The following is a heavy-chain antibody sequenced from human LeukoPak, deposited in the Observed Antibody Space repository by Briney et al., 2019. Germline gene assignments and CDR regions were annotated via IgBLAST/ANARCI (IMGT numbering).Heavy chain of an antibody. J-gene: IGHJ4*02. CDR3: ARDPEAYDSSGYDDY. CDR1: GGTFSSYA. Sequence: SVKVSCKASGGTFSSYAISWVRQAPGQGLEWMGGIIPIFGTANYAQKFQGRVTITADESTSTAYMELSSLRSEDTAVYYCARDPEAYDSSGYDDYWGQGTLVTVSS. D-gene: IGHD3-22*01. V-gene: IGHV1-69*13. CDR2: IIPIFGTA.